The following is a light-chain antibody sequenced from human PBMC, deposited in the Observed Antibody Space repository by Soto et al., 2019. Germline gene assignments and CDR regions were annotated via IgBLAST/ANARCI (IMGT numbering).Light chain of an antibody. CDR1: QSVSSSY. CDR3: QQYCSSPLT. V-gene: IGKV3-20*01. CDR2: GAS. J-gene: IGKJ4*01. Sequence: EIVLTQSPGTLSLSPGERATLSCRASQSVSSSYLAWYQQKPGQAPRLLIYGASSRATGIPDRFSGSGSGTDFTLTISRLETEDFAGYYCQQYCSSPLTFGGGTKVEIK.